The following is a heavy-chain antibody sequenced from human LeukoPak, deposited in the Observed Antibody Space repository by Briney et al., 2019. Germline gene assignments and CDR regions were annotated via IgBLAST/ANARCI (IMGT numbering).Heavy chain of an antibody. J-gene: IGHJ5*02. CDR1: GGSISSNF. CDR2: IHTGGTT. D-gene: IGHD1-26*01. CDR3: AGDRTGSYYVGDWFAP. Sequence: SETLSLTCNVSGGSISSNFWSWIRQPAGKGLEWIGRIHTGGTTNYNPSLKSRVTMSVDTSKEQFSLRLTSVTAADTAVYYCAGDRTGSYYVGDWFAPWGQGTLVTVSS. V-gene: IGHV4-4*07.